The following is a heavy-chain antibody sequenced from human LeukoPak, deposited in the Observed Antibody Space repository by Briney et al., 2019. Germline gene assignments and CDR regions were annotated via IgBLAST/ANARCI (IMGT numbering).Heavy chain of an antibody. J-gene: IGHJ4*02. CDR1: GFTFSSYA. CDR2: ISGSGGST. Sequence: GGSLRLSCAASGFTFSSYAMSWVRQAPGKGLEWVSVISGSGGSTYYADSVKGRFTISRDNSKNTLYLQMNSLRAEDTAVYYCAKDLYGPPVSVPHSWGQGTLVTVSS. D-gene: IGHD2/OR15-2a*01. V-gene: IGHV3-23*01. CDR3: AKDLYGPPVSVPHS.